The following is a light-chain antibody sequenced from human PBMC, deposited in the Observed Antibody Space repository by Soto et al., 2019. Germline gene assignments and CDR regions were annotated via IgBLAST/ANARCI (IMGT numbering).Light chain of an antibody. V-gene: IGKV3-11*01. J-gene: IGKJ5*01. Sequence: EIVLTQSPATLSLSPGERATLSCRASQSVNNYLGWYQQKPGQAPRLLIYDASNRATGIPARFSGSGSGTDFTLTISSLEPQDFAVYYCQQAGTFGQGTRLEMK. CDR1: QSVNNY. CDR2: DAS. CDR3: QQAGT.